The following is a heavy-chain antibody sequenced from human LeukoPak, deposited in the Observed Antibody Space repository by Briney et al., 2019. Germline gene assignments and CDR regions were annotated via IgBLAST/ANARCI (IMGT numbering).Heavy chain of an antibody. D-gene: IGHD1-26*01. CDR3: ADPGVGY. Sequence: GGSLRPSCAASGFTFSSYAMSWVRQAPGKGLEWVSTISGSGSSTYYADSVKGRFTISRDNAQNSLFLQMNNLRADDTAVYYCADPGVGYWGQGTLVTVSS. V-gene: IGHV3-23*01. CDR1: GFTFSSYA. J-gene: IGHJ4*02. CDR2: ISGSGSST.